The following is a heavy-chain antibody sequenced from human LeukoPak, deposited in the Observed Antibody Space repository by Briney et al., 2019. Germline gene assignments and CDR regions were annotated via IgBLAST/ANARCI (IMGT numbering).Heavy chain of an antibody. CDR3: AKELDTMFFDY. CDR1: GYNFDRYT. V-gene: IGHV3-43*01. J-gene: IGHJ4*02. CDR2: AGWAGGTT. D-gene: IGHD5-18*01. Sequence: GGSLRLSCATSGYNFDRYTIHWVRQAPGKGLEWVSLAGWAGGTTYYSDSVRGRFTISRDSGKNSVYLQMNSLTTDDTAFYFCAKELDTMFFDYWGQGALVTVSS.